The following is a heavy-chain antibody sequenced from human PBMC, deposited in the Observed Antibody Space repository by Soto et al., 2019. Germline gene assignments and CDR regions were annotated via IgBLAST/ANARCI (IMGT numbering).Heavy chain of an antibody. CDR3: ARDRCSITSCYTRGVRWFDP. Sequence: QVQLVQSGAEVKKPGASVKVSCKASGYTFTSYGISWVRQAPGQGLEWMGWISAYNGTTNYAQKLQGRVTMTTDTSTITAYMELRSLRSDDTAVYYCARDRCSITSCYTRGVRWFDPWGQGPLVTVSS. V-gene: IGHV1-18*01. CDR2: ISAYNGTT. J-gene: IGHJ5*02. CDR1: GYTFTSYG. D-gene: IGHD2-2*02.